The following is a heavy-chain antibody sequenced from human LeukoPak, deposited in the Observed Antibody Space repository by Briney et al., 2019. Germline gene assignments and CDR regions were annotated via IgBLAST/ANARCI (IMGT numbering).Heavy chain of an antibody. CDR3: AKDNTPAAIQNWFDP. CDR2: IRYDGSNK. V-gene: IGHV3-30*02. D-gene: IGHD2-2*02. CDR1: GFTFSSYG. J-gene: IGHJ5*02. Sequence: GGSLRLSCAASGFTFSSYGMHWVRQAPGKGLEWVAFIRYDGSNKYYADSVKGRFTISRDNSKNTLYLQMNSLRAEDTAVYYCAKDNTPAAIQNWFDPWGQGTLVTVSS.